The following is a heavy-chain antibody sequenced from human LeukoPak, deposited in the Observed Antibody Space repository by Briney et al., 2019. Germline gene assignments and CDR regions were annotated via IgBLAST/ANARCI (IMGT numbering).Heavy chain of an antibody. V-gene: IGHV4-34*01. Sequence: PSETLSLTCAVYGGSFSGYYWSWIRQSPGKGLEWIGSIHYVGSTYYNPSLKSRVTISVDTSKNQFSLNLSSVTAADTAVYYCARQNNFDFWSGFFDYWGLGALVTVSS. CDR1: GGSFSGYY. D-gene: IGHD3-3*01. J-gene: IGHJ4*02. CDR2: IHYVGST. CDR3: ARQNNFDFWSGFFDY.